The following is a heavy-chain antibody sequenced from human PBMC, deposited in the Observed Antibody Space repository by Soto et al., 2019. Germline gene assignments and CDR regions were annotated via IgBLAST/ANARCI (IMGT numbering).Heavy chain of an antibody. CDR1: GGSLSGYY. CDR3: ARGQEGVVATH. J-gene: IGHJ4*02. Sequence: QVQLQQWGAGLLKPSETLSLNCAVNGGSLSGYYWSWIHQPPGKGLEWIGEIKDGGRTNYSPSLKSPATISSDTSNNQFSLRLYSVTAADTGVYSCARGQEGVVATHWDQGTLVTVSS. D-gene: IGHD5-12*01. CDR2: IKDGGRT. V-gene: IGHV4-34*01.